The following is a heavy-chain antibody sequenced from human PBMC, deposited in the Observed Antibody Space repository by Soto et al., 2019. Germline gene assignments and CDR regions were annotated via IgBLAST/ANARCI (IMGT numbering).Heavy chain of an antibody. CDR3: AREGVVVPAAMQGIDAFDI. J-gene: IGHJ3*02. D-gene: IGHD2-2*01. V-gene: IGHV1-3*01. CDR1: GYTFTSYA. Sequence: ASVKVSCKASGYTFTSYAMHWVRQASGQRLEWMGWINAGNGNTKYSQKFQGRVTITRDTSASTAYMELSSLRSEDTAVYYCAREGVVVPAAMQGIDAFDIWGQGTMVTVSS. CDR2: INAGNGNT.